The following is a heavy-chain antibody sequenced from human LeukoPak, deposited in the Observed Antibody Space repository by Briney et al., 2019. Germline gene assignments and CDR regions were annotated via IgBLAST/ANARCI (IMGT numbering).Heavy chain of an antibody. D-gene: IGHD2-8*01. CDR3: ARDPPVYCTNGVCSDY. J-gene: IGHJ4*02. CDR1: GGSISSGDYY. Sequence: PSETLSLTCTVSGGSISSGDYYWSWIRQPPGKGLEWIGRIYTSGSTNYNPSLKSRVTMSVDTSKNQFSLKLSSVTAADTAVYYCARDPPVYCTNGVCSDYWGQGTLVTVSS. CDR2: IYTSGST. V-gene: IGHV4-61*02.